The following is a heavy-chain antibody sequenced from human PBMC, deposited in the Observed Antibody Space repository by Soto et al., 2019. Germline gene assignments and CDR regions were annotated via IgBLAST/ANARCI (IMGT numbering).Heavy chain of an antibody. J-gene: IGHJ6*03. CDR2: INPSGGST. V-gene: IGHV1-46*03. CDR3: ARDTSITIFGVYPSNYMDV. D-gene: IGHD3-3*01. CDR1: GYTFTSYY. Sequence: QVQLVQSGAEVKKPGASVKVSCKASGYTFTSYYMHWVRQAPGQGLEWMGIINPSGGSTSYAQKLQGRVTMTRDTSTSTVYMELSSLRSEDTAVYYCARDTSITIFGVYPSNYMDVWGKGTTVTVSS.